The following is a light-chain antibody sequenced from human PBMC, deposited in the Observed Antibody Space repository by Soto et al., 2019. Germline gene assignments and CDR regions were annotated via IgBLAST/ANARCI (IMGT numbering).Light chain of an antibody. J-gene: IGKJ2*01. CDR1: QSVSSY. V-gene: IGKV3-15*01. CDR3: LQYSTWPPLYT. Sequence: EIVMTQSPATLSVSLGERVTLSCRASQSVSSYLAWYQQKPGQAPRLLISDASTRATDILDRFSGSGSGTDFTLTISRLQSSDLAVYYCLQYSTWPPLYTFGQGTKLEIK. CDR2: DAS.